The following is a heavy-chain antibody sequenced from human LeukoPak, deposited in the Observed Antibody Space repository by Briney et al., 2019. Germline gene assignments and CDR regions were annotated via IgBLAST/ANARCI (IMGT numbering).Heavy chain of an antibody. D-gene: IGHD3-22*01. CDR3: KKAYYYDSRGYSP. CDR2: ISGGST. CDR1: GFTVSSNE. Sequence: PGGSLRLSCAASGFTVSSNEISWVRQAPGKGLEWVSSISGGSTYYADSRKGRFTISRDNSKNTLHLQMNSLRAEDTAVYYCKKAYYYDSRGYSPWGQGTLVTVSS. J-gene: IGHJ5*02. V-gene: IGHV3-38-3*01.